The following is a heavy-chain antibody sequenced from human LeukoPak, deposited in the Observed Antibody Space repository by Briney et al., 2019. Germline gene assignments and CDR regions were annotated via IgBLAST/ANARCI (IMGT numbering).Heavy chain of an antibody. V-gene: IGHV3-48*03. CDR2: ISSSGSTI. D-gene: IGHD3-22*01. CDR1: GFTFSSYE. J-gene: IGHJ4*02. CDR3: ARDQNYYDSSGYYF. Sequence: GGSLRLSCAASGFTFSSYEMNWVRQAPGKGLEWVSYISSSGSTIYYADSVKGRFTISRDNAKNSLYLQMNSLRAEDTAVYYCARDQNYYDSSGYYFGGQGTLVTVSS.